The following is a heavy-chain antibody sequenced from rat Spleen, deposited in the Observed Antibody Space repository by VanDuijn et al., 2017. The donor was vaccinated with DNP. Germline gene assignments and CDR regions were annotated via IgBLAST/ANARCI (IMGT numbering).Heavy chain of an antibody. J-gene: IGHJ2*01. Sequence: EVQLVESGGSLVQPGRSLKLSCAASGFTFSDYYMAWVRQAPTKGLEWVAYISYDGGRTYNGDSVKGRFTISRDIAKNTLYLQMNSLRSEDTATYYCARHVLPLRIWDYWGQGVMVTVSS. CDR3: ARHVLPLRIWDY. CDR1: GFTFSDYY. D-gene: IGHD1-6*01. CDR2: ISYDGGRT. V-gene: IGHV5-22*01.